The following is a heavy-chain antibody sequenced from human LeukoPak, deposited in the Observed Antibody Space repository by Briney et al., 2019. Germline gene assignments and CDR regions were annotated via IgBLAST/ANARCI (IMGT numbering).Heavy chain of an antibody. J-gene: IGHJ4*02. CDR2: ISYDGSNK. CDR1: GFTFSSYA. Sequence: GGSLRLSCAASGFTFSSYAMNWVRQAPGNGLEWVAVISYDGSNKYYADSVKGRFTISRDNSKNTLYLQMNSLRAEDTAVYYCAREPFYSISWYPPFDYWGQGTLVTVSS. CDR3: AREPFYSISWYPPFDY. V-gene: IGHV3-30-3*01. D-gene: IGHD6-13*01.